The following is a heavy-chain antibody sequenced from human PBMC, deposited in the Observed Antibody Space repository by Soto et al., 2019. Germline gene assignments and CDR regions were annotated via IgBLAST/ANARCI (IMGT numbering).Heavy chain of an antibody. CDR1: GYPFSKYG. J-gene: IGHJ5*02. Sequence: QLQLVQSGAEVERPGASVRVSCKAYGYPFSKYGISWIRQAPGQGLEWMGWIKPDNGDTNYAQKVQGRVTMTTDAASNTAYMELRSLRSKVTAVYYCAASYNSGFDPWGQGTLVSVSS. CDR3: AASYNSGFDP. D-gene: IGHD1-1*01. V-gene: IGHV1-18*04. CDR2: IKPDNGDT.